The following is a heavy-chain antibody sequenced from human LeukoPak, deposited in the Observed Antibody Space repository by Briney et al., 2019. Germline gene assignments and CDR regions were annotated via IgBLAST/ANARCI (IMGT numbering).Heavy chain of an antibody. CDR1: GHTFTSYG. V-gene: IGHV1-18*01. CDR3: ARKGCGGDWYSGDY. CDR2: TTAYNGST. Sequence: ASVKLSCNSSGHTFTSYGLSWVRHAPGQGLGLMGCTTAYNGSTNYAQNFQDRVIMTSNTYTSTVYMELKSLRSADTAFYYCARKGCGGDWYSGDYWGQGTLVTVSS. D-gene: IGHD2-21*02. J-gene: IGHJ4*02.